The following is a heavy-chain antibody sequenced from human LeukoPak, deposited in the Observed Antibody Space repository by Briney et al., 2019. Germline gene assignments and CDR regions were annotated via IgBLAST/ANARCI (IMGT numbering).Heavy chain of an antibody. V-gene: IGHV3-30*02. D-gene: IGHD4-23*01. CDR1: GFTFSSYS. CDR2: IRYDGSNK. J-gene: IGHJ4*02. Sequence: HPGGSLRLSCAASGFTFSSYSMNWVRQAPGKGLEWVAFIRYDGSNKYYADSVKGRFTISRDNSKNTLYLQMNSLRAEDTAVYYCAKAQRYGGNLGDWGQGTLVTVSS. CDR3: AKAQRYGGNLGD.